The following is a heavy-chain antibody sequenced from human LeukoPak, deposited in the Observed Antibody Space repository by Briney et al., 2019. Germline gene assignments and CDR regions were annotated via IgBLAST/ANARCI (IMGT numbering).Heavy chain of an antibody. CDR3: TTATKSGTYSRGY. CDR1: GFTFSNAW. J-gene: IGHJ4*02. V-gene: IGHV3-15*01. Sequence: GGSLRLSCAASGFTFSNAWMSWVRQAPGKGLEWVGRIKSKTDGGTTDYAAPVKGRFTISRDGSKNTLYLQMNSLRTEDTAVYYCTTATKSGTYSRGYWGQGTLVTVSS. D-gene: IGHD1-26*01. CDR2: IKSKTDGGTT.